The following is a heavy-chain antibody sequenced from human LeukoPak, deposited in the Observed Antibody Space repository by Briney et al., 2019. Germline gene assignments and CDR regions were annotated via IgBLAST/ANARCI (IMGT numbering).Heavy chain of an antibody. CDR3: ATDYGGNSGPDY. V-gene: IGHV3-33*08. Sequence: GGSLRLSCVASGVTLSNYAMSWARQAPGKGLEWVAVIWYDGSNKYYADSVKGRFTISRDNSKNTLYLQMSSLRAEDTAVYYCATDYGGNSGPDYWGQGTLVTVSS. J-gene: IGHJ4*02. D-gene: IGHD4-23*01. CDR2: IWYDGSNK. CDR1: GVTLSNYA.